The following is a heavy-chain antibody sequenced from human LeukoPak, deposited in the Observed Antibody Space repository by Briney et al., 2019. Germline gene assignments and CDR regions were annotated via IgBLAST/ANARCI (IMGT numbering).Heavy chain of an antibody. Sequence: GSGPTLVNPTQTLTLTCTFSGFSLSTSAVGVGWIRQPPGKALEWLALVHRDDKRYSPSLKSRLTITKDTSRNQVVLTMTNMDPVDTATYYCAHATLVYDSSGYYMGWFDPWGQGTLVTVSS. CDR3: AHATLVYDSSGYYMGWFDP. J-gene: IGHJ5*02. V-gene: IGHV2-5*01. CDR1: GFSLSTSAVG. D-gene: IGHD3-22*01. CDR2: VHRDDK.